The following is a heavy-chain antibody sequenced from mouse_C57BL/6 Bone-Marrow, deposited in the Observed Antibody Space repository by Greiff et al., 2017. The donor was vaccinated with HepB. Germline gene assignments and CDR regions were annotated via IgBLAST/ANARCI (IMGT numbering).Heavy chain of an antibody. D-gene: IGHD1-1*01. CDR1: GYTFTSYW. J-gene: IGHJ3*01. V-gene: IGHV1-64*01. CDR2: IHPNSGST. CDR3: ARKPPYYYGSSWFAY. Sequence: QVQLQQPGAELVKPGASVKLSCKASGYTFTSYWMHWVKQRPGQGLEWIGMIHPNSGSTNYNEKFKSKATLTVDKSSSTAYMQLSSLTSEDSAVYYCARKPPYYYGSSWFAYWGQGTLVTVSA.